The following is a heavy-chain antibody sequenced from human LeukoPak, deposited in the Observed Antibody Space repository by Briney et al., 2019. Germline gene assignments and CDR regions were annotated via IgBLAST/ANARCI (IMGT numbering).Heavy chain of an antibody. V-gene: IGHV4-39*01. CDR2: IYYSGST. CDR3: ARLLRCSSTSCYMEVYYFDY. J-gene: IGHJ4*02. Sequence: WVHQAPGKGLEWIGSIYYSGSTYYNPSLKSRVTISVDTSKNQFSLKLSSVTAADTAVYYCARLLRCSSTSCYMEVYYFDYWGQGTLVTVSS. D-gene: IGHD2-2*02.